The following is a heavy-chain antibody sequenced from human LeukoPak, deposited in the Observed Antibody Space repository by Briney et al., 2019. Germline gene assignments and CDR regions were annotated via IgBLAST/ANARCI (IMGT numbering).Heavy chain of an antibody. CDR3: AVGSPLGWYHFDY. CDR2: IRSKANSYAT. J-gene: IGHJ4*02. Sequence: GGSLKLSCAASGFTFSGSAMHWVRQASGKGLEWVGRIRSKANSYATAYAASVKGRFTISRDDSKNTAYLQMNSLRAEDTAVYYCAVGSPLGWYHFDYWGQGTLVTVSS. CDR1: GFTFSGSA. V-gene: IGHV3-73*01. D-gene: IGHD6-19*01.